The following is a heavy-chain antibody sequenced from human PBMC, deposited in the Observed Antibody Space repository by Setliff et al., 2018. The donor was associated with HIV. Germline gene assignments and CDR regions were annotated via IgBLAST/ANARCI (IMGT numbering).Heavy chain of an antibody. V-gene: IGHV4-59*08. CDR3: ARKVGGDFDY. D-gene: IGHD2-2*01. CDR1: GGPISSYY. Sequence: SETLSLTCTVSGGPISSYYWSWIRQPPGKGLEWIGYIYYSGRTNYNPSLKSRVTISVDTSKNQFSLKLTSVTAADTAVYYCARKVGGDFDYWGQGTLVTVSS. J-gene: IGHJ4*02. CDR2: IYYSGRT.